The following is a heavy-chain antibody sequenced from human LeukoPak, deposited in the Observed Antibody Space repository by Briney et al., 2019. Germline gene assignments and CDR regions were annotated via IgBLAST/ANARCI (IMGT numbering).Heavy chain of an antibody. J-gene: IGHJ4*02. CDR1: GFTFSSYG. Sequence: PGGSLRLSCSASGFTFSSYGMHWVRQAPGKGLEWVAVISYDGSNKYYADSVKGRFTISRDNSKNTLYLQMNSLRAEDTAVYYCAKDVYYGSGSGHFDYWGQGTLVTVSS. D-gene: IGHD3-10*01. CDR3: AKDVYYGSGSGHFDY. CDR2: ISYDGSNK. V-gene: IGHV3-30*18.